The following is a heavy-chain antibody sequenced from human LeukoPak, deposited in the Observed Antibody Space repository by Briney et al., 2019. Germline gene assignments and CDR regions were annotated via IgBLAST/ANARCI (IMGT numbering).Heavy chain of an antibody. Sequence: PGGSLRLSCVASGFTFRSYEMNWLRQSPGKGLEWVSYISGSGTTMYYADSVKGRFTISRDNAKNSLYLQMNSLRAEDTAIYYCARSVQWLPYWGQGTLVTVSS. CDR1: GFTFRSYE. V-gene: IGHV3-48*03. CDR3: ARSVQWLPY. J-gene: IGHJ4*02. CDR2: ISGSGTTM. D-gene: IGHD6-19*01.